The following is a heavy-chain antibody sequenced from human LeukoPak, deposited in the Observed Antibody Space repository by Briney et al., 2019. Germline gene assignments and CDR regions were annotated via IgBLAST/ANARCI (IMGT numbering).Heavy chain of an antibody. CDR1: GGSISGFY. V-gene: IGHV4-59*01. J-gene: IGHJ4*02. CDR3: ARDLSGSPHY. Sequence: NPSETLSLTCTVSGGSISGFYWTWIRQSPGKGLEWIGHIHYSGRTGYNPSLKSRVTISVGTSKNQFSLKLNSVTAADTAVYYCARDLSGSPHYWGQGTLVTVSS. CDR2: IHYSGRT. D-gene: IGHD1-26*01.